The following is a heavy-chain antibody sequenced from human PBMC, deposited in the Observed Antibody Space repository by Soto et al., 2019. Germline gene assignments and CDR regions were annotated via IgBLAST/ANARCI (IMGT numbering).Heavy chain of an antibody. CDR3: ARASINLYNCSSTSCYALAYYYYYMDV. J-gene: IGHJ6*03. CDR1: SGSISSSNW. V-gene: IGHV4-4*02. CDR2: IYHSGST. D-gene: IGHD2-2*01. Sequence: QVQLQESGPGLVKPSGTLSLTCAVSSGSISSSNWWSWVRQPPGKGLEWIGEIYHSGSTNYNPSLTSRVTISVDKSKNQFSLKLSSVTAADTAVYYCARASINLYNCSSTSCYALAYYYYYMDVWGKGTTVTVSS.